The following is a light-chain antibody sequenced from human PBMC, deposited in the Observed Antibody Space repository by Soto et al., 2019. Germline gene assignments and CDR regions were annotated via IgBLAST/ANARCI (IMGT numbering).Light chain of an antibody. CDR1: QSISNSY. CDR2: GAS. CDR3: QQYDGSLPYT. Sequence: EIVLTQSPGTLSLSPGERATLSCRASQSISNSYLAWYQQKPGQAPRPLIYGASARATGIPDRFSGSGYGTDFTLTISRVEPEDFAVFYCQQYDGSLPYTFGQGTKLEIK. J-gene: IGKJ2*01. V-gene: IGKV3-20*01.